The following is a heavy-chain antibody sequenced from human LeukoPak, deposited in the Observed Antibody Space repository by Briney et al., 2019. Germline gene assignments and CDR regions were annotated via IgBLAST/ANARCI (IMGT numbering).Heavy chain of an antibody. CDR2: INPNSGGT. V-gene: IGHV1-2*02. CDR3: ILGGYSSGWYGY. CDR1: GYTFTGYY. J-gene: IGHJ4*02. Sequence: ASVKVSCKASGYTFTGYYMHWVRQAPGQWLEWMGWINPNSGGTNYAQKFQGRVTMTRDTSISTAYMELSRLRSDDTAVYYCILGGYSSGWYGYWGQGTLVTVSS. D-gene: IGHD6-19*01.